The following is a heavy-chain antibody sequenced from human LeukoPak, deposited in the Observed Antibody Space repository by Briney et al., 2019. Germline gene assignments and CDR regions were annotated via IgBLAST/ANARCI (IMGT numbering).Heavy chain of an antibody. CDR2: IYSGGST. J-gene: IGHJ6*02. CDR1: GFTVSSNY. CDR3: ARWNCSSTSCYFNYYYYYGMDV. D-gene: IGHD2-2*01. Sequence: GGSLRLSCAASGFTVSSNYMSWVRQAPGKGLEWVSVIYSGGSTYYADSVKGRFTISRDNSKNTLYLQMNSLRAEDTAVYYCARWNCSSTSCYFNYYYYYGMDVWGQGTTVTVSS. V-gene: IGHV3-53*05.